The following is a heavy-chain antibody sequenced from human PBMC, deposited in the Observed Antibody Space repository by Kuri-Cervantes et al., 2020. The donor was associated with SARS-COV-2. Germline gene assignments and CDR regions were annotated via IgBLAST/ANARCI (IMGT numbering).Heavy chain of an antibody. CDR3: ARITLYGDYFDH. J-gene: IGHJ4*02. CDR1: GFTFSSYW. CDR2: IKQDGSEK. D-gene: IGHD4-17*01. Sequence: GESLKISCAASGFTFSSYWMSWVRQAPGKGLEWVANIKQDGSEKYYVDSVKGRFTISRDNAKNSLYLQMNSLRAEDTALYYCARITLYGDYFDHWGQGTLVTVSS. V-gene: IGHV3-7*03.